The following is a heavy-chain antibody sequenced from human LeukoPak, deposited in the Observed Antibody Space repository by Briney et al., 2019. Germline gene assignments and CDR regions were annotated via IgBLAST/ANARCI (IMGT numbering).Heavy chain of an antibody. CDR2: ISGDGGST. J-gene: IGHJ4*02. CDR1: GFTFDDYA. Sequence: AGGSLRLSCAASGFTFDDYAMHWVRQAPGKGLEWVSLISGDGGSTYYADSVKGRFTISRDNSKNSLYLQMNSLRTEDTALYYCAKDMGIPADPSFDYWGQGTLVTVSS. V-gene: IGHV3-43*02. CDR3: AKDMGIPADPSFDY. D-gene: IGHD1-14*01.